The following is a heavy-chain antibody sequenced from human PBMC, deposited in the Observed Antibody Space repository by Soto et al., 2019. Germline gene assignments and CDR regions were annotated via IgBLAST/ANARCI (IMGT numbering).Heavy chain of an antibody. CDR3: VRDVSVSSGSFGGY. Sequence: QVQLVQSGPELKKPGAAVRVSCKASGYTFNTYGLSWVRRAPGQGLEWMGWISTYTGNTDYPQRFQGRVTMDTDTSTSTAYLDLRSLTSEDTAVYYCVRDVSVSSGSFGGYWGQGTLVTVSS. V-gene: IGHV1-18*01. J-gene: IGHJ4*02. D-gene: IGHD3-10*01. CDR1: GYTFNTYG. CDR2: ISTYTGNT.